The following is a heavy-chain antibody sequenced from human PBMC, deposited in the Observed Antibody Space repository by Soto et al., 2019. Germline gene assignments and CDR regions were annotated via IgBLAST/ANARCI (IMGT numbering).Heavy chain of an antibody. CDR1: GGSISSGDYY. CDR2: IYYSGST. D-gene: IGHD3-3*01. CDR3: ARAFRSHNDFWSGYYIGWFDP. J-gene: IGHJ5*02. Sequence: QVQLQESGPGLVKPSQTLSLTCTVSGGSISSGDYYWSWIRQPPGKGLEWIGYIYYSGSTYYNPSLKGRVTISVDTSKNQFSLKLSSVTAADTAVYYCARAFRSHNDFWSGYYIGWFDPWGQGTLVTVSS. V-gene: IGHV4-30-4*01.